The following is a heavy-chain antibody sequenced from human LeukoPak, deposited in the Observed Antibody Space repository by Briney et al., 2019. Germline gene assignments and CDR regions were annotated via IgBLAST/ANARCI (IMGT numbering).Heavy chain of an antibody. D-gene: IGHD1-7*01. CDR3: ARLITGTTTAFDV. V-gene: IGHV4-4*07. CDR1: GGSISGYY. Sequence: SETLSLTCSVSGGSISGYYWTWIRQPAGKGLEWIGRVYTSGSTHYNPSLKTRLTMSVDTSKNQFSLKLSSVTAADTAVYYCARLITGTTTAFDVWGQGTMVTVSS. CDR2: VYTSGST. J-gene: IGHJ3*01.